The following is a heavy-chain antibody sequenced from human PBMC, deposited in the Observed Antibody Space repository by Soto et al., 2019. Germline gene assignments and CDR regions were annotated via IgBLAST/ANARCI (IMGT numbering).Heavy chain of an antibody. CDR3: ATGGGWLTDY. J-gene: IGHJ4*02. CDR2: SHHTGGS. V-gene: IGHV4-59*11. Sequence: QVQLQESGPRLVKPSETLSLTCTISGASISNHYCQWFRQPPGKGLEWIGYSHHTGGSIYNPSLKSPPTISLDTSKNQFFLKLTSVTVADTAVYYCATGGGWLTDYWGQGTLVTVSS. D-gene: IGHD6-19*01. CDR1: GASISNHY.